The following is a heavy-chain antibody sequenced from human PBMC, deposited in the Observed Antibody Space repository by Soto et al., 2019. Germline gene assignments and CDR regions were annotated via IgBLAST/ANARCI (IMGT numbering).Heavy chain of an antibody. D-gene: IGHD3-22*01. V-gene: IGHV4-39*01. CDR1: GGSISTSSYY. J-gene: IGHJ4*02. CDR2: VYYSGRT. Sequence: SETLSLTCTVSGGSISTSSYYWGWIRQPPGKGLEWIGSVYYSGRTYDNPSLKSRVTLSVDRSKNQFSLKLTSVTAADTAVYYCARLIYDSRGYYYFDYWGQGTLVTVS. CDR3: ARLIYDSRGYYYFDY.